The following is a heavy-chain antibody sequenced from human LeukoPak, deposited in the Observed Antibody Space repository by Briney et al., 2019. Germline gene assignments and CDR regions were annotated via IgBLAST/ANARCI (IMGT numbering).Heavy chain of an antibody. D-gene: IGHD1-26*01. CDR1: GYTITSYG. Sequence: GASVKVSCKASGYTITSYGISWVRQAPGQGLEWMGWISAYNGNTNYAQNLQGRVTMTTDTSTSTAYMELRSLRSDDTAMYYCARDQSIVGASSFDYWGQGTLVTVSS. CDR3: ARDQSIVGASSFDY. J-gene: IGHJ4*02. CDR2: ISAYNGNT. V-gene: IGHV1-18*01.